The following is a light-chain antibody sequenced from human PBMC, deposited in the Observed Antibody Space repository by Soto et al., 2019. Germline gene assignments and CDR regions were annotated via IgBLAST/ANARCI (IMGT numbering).Light chain of an antibody. V-gene: IGKV3-15*01. CDR2: GAS. CDR1: QSVSSN. CDR3: QQYNNWPIT. J-gene: IGKJ5*01. Sequence: EIVMTQSPATLSVSPGERATLSCRASQSVSSNLGWYQQKPGQAPRLLIYGASTRATGIPARFSGSGSGTEFTLTISSLQSEDFVVYYCQQYNNWPITFGQGTRLEIK.